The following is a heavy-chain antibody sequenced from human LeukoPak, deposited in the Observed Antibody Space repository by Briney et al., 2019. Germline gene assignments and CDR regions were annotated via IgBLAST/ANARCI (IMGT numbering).Heavy chain of an antibody. V-gene: IGHV4-34*01. Sequence: SETLSLTCGVYGGSFNGYYWTWIRQPPGRGLEWIGEINQSGNTNYNPSLKSQVTISVDTSKKQFSLKLRSVTAADTALYYCATKYSLAVAANPPSFDYWGQGTLVTVSS. J-gene: IGHJ4*02. D-gene: IGHD6-19*01. CDR3: ATKYSLAVAANPPSFDY. CDR2: INQSGNT. CDR1: GGSFNGYY.